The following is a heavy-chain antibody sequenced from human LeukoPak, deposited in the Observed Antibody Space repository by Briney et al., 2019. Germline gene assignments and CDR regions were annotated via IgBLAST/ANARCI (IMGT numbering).Heavy chain of an antibody. D-gene: IGHD3-10*01. CDR1: GFTFDDYA. V-gene: IGHV3-43D*04. J-gene: IGHJ6*03. CDR3: AKGSPGSYYRGYYMDV. CDR2: ISWDGGST. Sequence: PGGSLRLSCAASGFTFDDYAMHWVGQAPGKGLEGVSLISWDGGSTYYADSVKGRFTIYRDNSKNSLYLQMNSLRAEDTALYYCAKGSPGSYYRGYYMDVWGKGTTVTVSS.